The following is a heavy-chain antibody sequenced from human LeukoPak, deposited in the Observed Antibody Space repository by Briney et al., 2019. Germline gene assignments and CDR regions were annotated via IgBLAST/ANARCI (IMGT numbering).Heavy chain of an antibody. D-gene: IGHD6-19*01. CDR2: IHYSGST. CDR1: GGSISSSSYY. J-gene: IGHJ4*02. CDR3: ARRGESGWYYDF. Sequence: SETLSLTCTVSGGSISSSSYYWGWIRQPPGKGLEYIGSIHYSGSTYYNLSLKSRVTISVDTSKNQFSLKLSSVTAADTAVYYCARRGESGWYYDFWGQGTLVTVSS. V-gene: IGHV4-39*01.